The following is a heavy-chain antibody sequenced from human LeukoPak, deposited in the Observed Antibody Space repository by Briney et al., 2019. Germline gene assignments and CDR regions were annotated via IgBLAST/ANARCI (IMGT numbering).Heavy chain of an antibody. CDR1: GGSISSGDHY. Sequence: PSQTLSLTCTVSGGSISSGDHYWSWIRQPPGKGLEWIGEINHSGSTNYNPSLKSRVTISVDTSKNQFSLKLSSVTAADTAVYYCAREKWLVRVGFDYWGQGTLVTVSS. CDR3: AREKWLVRVGFDY. J-gene: IGHJ4*02. V-gene: IGHV4-30-4*01. D-gene: IGHD6-19*01. CDR2: INHSGST.